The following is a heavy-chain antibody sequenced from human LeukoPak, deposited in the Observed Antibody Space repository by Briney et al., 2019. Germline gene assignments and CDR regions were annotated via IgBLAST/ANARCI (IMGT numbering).Heavy chain of an antibody. D-gene: IGHD6-19*01. V-gene: IGHV1-69*13. CDR2: IIPIFGTA. Sequence: SVKVSCKASGGTFSSYAISWVRQAPGQGLEWMGGIIPIFGTANYAQKFQGRVTITADGSTSTAYMELSSLRSEDTAVYYCARDLQIAVAGTGYWGQGTLVTVSS. CDR1: GGTFSSYA. CDR3: ARDLQIAVAGTGY. J-gene: IGHJ4*02.